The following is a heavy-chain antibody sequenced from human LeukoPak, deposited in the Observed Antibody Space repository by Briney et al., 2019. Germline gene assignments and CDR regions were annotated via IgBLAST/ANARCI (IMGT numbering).Heavy chain of an antibody. Sequence: PSETLSLTGTVSGGSVTSGDYYWSWIRQPPGKGLEWIGYIFYNGITNYNPSLKSRVTISVDTSKNQFSLKLSSVTAADTAVYYCARAPRSGSNYRFDHWGQGTRLTVSS. CDR1: GGSVTSGDYY. CDR2: IFYNGIT. V-gene: IGHV4-61*08. J-gene: IGHJ4*02. D-gene: IGHD1-26*01. CDR3: ARAPRSGSNYRFDH.